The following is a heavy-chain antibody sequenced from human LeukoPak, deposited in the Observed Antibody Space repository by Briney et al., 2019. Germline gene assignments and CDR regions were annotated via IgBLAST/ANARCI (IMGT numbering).Heavy chain of an antibody. CDR1: GFTVSSNY. CDR2: IYSGGST. J-gene: IGHJ4*02. Sequence: PGGSRRLSCAASGFTVSSNYMSWVRHAPGKGLEWVSVIYSGGSTYYADSVKGRFTISRDNSKNTLFLQMNSLRAEDTAVYYCAREGLHLSPPHYYFDYWGQGTLVTVSS. D-gene: IGHD3-16*02. V-gene: IGHV3-53*01. CDR3: AREGLHLSPPHYYFDY.